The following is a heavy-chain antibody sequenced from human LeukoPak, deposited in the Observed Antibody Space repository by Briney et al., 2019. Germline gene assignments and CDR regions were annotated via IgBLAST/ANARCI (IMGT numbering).Heavy chain of an antibody. D-gene: IGHD3-22*01. CDR3: ARVGFTMIVL. J-gene: IGHJ4*02. Sequence: SETLSLTCTVSGGSISSYYWSWIRQPPGKGLEWIGYIYYSGSTNYNPSLKSRVTISVDTSKNQFSLKLSSVTAADTAVYYCARVGFTMIVLWGQGTLVTVSS. V-gene: IGHV4-59*01. CDR2: IYYSGST. CDR1: GGSISSYY.